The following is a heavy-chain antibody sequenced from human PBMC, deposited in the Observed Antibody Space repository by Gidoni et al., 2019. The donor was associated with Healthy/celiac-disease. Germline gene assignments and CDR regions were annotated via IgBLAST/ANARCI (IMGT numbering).Heavy chain of an antibody. Sequence: QLQLQESGPGLVKPSETLSLTCTVSGRSISSSSYYWVWIRQPPGKGLEWIGSIYYSGSTYYHPSLKSRVTISVDTSKNQFSLKPSSVTAADTAVYHCASLVGATRGDYWGQGTLVTVSS. V-gene: IGHV4-39*01. CDR2: IYYSGST. CDR1: GRSISSSSYY. J-gene: IGHJ4*02. D-gene: IGHD1-26*01. CDR3: ASLVGATRGDY.